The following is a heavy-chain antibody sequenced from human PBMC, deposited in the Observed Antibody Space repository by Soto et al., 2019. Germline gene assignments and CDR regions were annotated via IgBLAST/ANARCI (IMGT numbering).Heavy chain of an antibody. CDR2: IYYSGST. CDR3: ARYPSGYDYGRYMDV. CDR1: GGSISSSSYY. D-gene: IGHD5-12*01. Sequence: SETLSLTCTVSGGSISSSSYYWGWIRQPPGKGLEWIGSIYYSGSTYYNPSLKSRVTISVDTSKNQFSLKLSSVTAADTAVYYCARYPSGYDYGRYMDVWGKGTTVTVSS. J-gene: IGHJ6*03. V-gene: IGHV4-39*01.